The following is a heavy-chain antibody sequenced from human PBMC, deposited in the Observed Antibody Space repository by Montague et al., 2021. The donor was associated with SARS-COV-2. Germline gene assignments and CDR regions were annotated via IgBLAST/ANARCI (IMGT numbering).Heavy chain of an antibody. CDR3: ARDSGELDYYGSGSYYQYFDY. CDR2: ISSSGSTI. V-gene: IGHV3-48*03. CDR1: GFTFSSYE. D-gene: IGHD3-10*01. Sequence: SLRLSCAASGFTFSSYEMNWVRQAPGKGLEWVSYISSSGSTIYYADSVKGRFTISRDNAKNSLYLQMNSLRAEDTAVYYCARDSGELDYYGSGSYYQYFDYWGQGTLVTVSS. J-gene: IGHJ4*02.